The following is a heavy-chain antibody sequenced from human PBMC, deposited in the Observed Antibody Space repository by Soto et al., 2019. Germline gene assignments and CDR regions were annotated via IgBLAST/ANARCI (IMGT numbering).Heavy chain of an antibody. CDR2: IYPGDSDT. J-gene: IGHJ6*03. D-gene: IGHD2-15*01. CDR3: ASHGRGGSRPYYYSVMAF. Sequence: GWISKKKGKGLEWVGIIYPGDSDTRYSPSFQGQVTISADKSISTAYLQWSSLKASDTAMYYCASHGRGGSRPYYYSVMAFLVKRT. V-gene: IGHV5-51*01.